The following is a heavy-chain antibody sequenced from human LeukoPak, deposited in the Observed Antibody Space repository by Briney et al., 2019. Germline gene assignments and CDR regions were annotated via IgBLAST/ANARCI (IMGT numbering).Heavy chain of an antibody. Sequence: PGGSLRLSCAASGFTFSNAWMSWVRQAPGKGLEWVGRIKSKTDGGTTDYAAPVKGRFTISRDDSKNTLYLQMNSLKTEDTAVYYCTTDRASARPNVPYQLLFFESYYWGQGTLVTVSS. CDR3: TTDRASARPNVPYQLLFFESYY. J-gene: IGHJ4*02. CDR1: GFTFSNAW. V-gene: IGHV3-15*01. CDR2: IKSKTDGGTT. D-gene: IGHD2-2*01.